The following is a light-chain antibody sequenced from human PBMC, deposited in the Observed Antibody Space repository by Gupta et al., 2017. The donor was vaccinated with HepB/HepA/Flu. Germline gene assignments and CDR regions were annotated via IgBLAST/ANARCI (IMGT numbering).Light chain of an antibody. J-gene: IGLJ3*02. Sequence: QSALPPPASVSGSPGQSITISCTGTSSDVGGYNYVSRYQQHPGKAPKVMIYDVSDRPSGVSNRFSGSKSGNTASLTISGLQAEDEADYYCSSYTSSSTYWVFGGGTKLTVL. CDR2: DVS. CDR3: SSYTSSSTYWV. CDR1: SSDVGGYNY. V-gene: IGLV2-14*01.